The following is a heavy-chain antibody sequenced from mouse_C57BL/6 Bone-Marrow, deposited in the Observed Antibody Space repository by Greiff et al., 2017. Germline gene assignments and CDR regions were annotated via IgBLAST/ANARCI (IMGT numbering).Heavy chain of an antibody. Sequence: VQRVESGPELVKPGASVKISCKASGYTFTDYYINWVKQRPGQGLEWIGWIFPGSGSSYYNEKFKGKATLTVDKSSSTAYMLLSSLTSEDSAVYFCARGGYYGLEGFAYWGQGTLVTVSA. CDR3: ARGGYYGLEGFAY. J-gene: IGHJ3*01. D-gene: IGHD1-1*01. CDR2: IFPGSGSS. CDR1: GYTFTDYY. V-gene: IGHV1-75*01.